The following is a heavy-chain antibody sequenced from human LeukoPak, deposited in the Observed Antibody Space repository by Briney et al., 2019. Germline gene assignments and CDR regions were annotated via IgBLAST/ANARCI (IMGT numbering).Heavy chain of an antibody. CDR2: IYYSGST. CDR1: GGSISSYY. CDR3: ARDKAVTTEVTQYFQH. D-gene: IGHD4-11*01. J-gene: IGHJ1*01. V-gene: IGHV4-59*01. Sequence: SETLSLTCTVSGGSISSYYWSWIRQPPGKGLEWIGYIYYSGSTNYNPSLKSRVTISVDTSMNQFSLKLSSVTAADTAVYYCARDKAVTTEVTQYFQHWGQGTLVTVSS.